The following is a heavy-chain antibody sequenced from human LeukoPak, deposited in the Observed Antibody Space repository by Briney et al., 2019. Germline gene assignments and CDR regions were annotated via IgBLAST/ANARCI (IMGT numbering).Heavy chain of an antibody. D-gene: IGHD6-13*01. CDR2: IYWNDDK. J-gene: IGHJ5*02. CDR1: GFSLSTSGMC. Sequence: ESGPTLVNPTQTLTLTCTFSGFSLSTSGMCVSWIRQPPGKALEWLALIYWNDDKRYSPSLKSRLTITKDTSKNQVVLTMTNMDPVDTATYYCAHRPIAAAGTKVFDPWGQGTLVTVSS. V-gene: IGHV2-5*08. CDR3: AHRPIAAAGTKVFDP.